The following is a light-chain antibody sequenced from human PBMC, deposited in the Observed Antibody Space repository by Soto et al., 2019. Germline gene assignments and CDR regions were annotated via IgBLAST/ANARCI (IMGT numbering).Light chain of an antibody. CDR1: QSVNSN. V-gene: IGKV3-11*01. Sequence: EIVLTQSPASLSLSPGERATLSCRASQSVNSNLAWYQHKPGQAPRLLIYDASNRATGIPARFSGSGSGTAFTLTVSSLEPEDFAVYYCQHGSDWPPFTFGQGTRLE. CDR2: DAS. J-gene: IGKJ5*01. CDR3: QHGSDWPPFT.